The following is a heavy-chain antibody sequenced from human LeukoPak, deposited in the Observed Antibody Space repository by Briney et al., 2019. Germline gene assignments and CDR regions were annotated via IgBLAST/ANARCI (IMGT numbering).Heavy chain of an antibody. CDR1: GFTFNIYW. CDR3: ARRAVSGPTGFDY. Sequence: GGSLRLSCAASGFTFNIYWMHWVRQAPGKGLVWVSRIGADGSSTAYADSVKGRFTVSRDNAKNTLYLQLSSLRPEDTAVYYCARRAVSGPTGFDYWGQGTLVTVSS. V-gene: IGHV3-74*01. D-gene: IGHD6-19*01. J-gene: IGHJ4*02. CDR2: IGADGSST.